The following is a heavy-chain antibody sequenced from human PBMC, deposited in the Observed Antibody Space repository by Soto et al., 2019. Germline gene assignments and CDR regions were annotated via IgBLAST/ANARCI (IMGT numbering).Heavy chain of an antibody. J-gene: IGHJ6*02. CDR2: ISGSGGST. CDR3: AKYSYYYDSSGYLYYYGMDV. V-gene: IGHV3-23*01. Sequence: GSLRLSCAASGFTFSSYAMSWVRQAPGKGLEWVSAISGSGGSTYYADSVKGRFTISRDNSKNTLYLQMNSLRAEDTAVYYCAKYSYYYDSSGYLYYYGMDVWGQGTTVTVS. D-gene: IGHD3-22*01. CDR1: GFTFSSYA.